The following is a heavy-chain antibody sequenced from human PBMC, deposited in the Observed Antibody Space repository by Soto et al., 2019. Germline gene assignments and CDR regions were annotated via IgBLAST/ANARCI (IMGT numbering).Heavy chain of an antibody. CDR3: ARDPNFSLTFHYYGMDV. J-gene: IGHJ6*02. CDR1: GYTFTTYY. CDR2: INPDTGST. V-gene: IGHV1-46*01. Sequence: QVQLVQSGAEVKKPGASVKISCKASGYTFTTYYLHWVRQAPGQGLEWMGIINPDTGSTSSAQNFRGRVSVTRDTSTSTVYMXLYXLSSEDTAVYYCARDPNFSLTFHYYGMDVWGQGTTVTVSS.